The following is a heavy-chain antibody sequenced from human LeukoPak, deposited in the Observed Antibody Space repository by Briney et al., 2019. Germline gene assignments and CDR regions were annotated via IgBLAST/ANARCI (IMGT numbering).Heavy chain of an antibody. D-gene: IGHD2-2*01. Sequence: PSETLSLTCTVSGGSISSYYWSWIRQPPGKGLEWIGYIYYSGSTNYNPSLKSRVTISVDTSKNQFSLKLSSVTAADTAVYYCARHKLLSRPDIVVVPAALPYGMDVWGQGTTVTVSS. CDR2: IYYSGST. CDR1: GGSISSYY. CDR3: ARHKLLSRPDIVVVPAALPYGMDV. J-gene: IGHJ6*02. V-gene: IGHV4-59*08.